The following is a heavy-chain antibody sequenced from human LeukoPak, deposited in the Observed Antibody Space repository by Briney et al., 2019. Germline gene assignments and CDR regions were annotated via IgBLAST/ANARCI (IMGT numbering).Heavy chain of an antibody. CDR2: TSAHNGNT. J-gene: IGHJ4*02. D-gene: IGHD6-13*01. V-gene: IGHV1-18*01. CDR1: GYTFTTYG. Sequence: ASVRVSCKASGYTFTTYGITWVRQAPGQGLEWMGWTSAHNGNTKYAQKLQGRVTMPTDTSTRTAYMELRSLRSDDTAVYYCARDTIAADFIDYWGQGTLVTVSS. CDR3: ARDTIAADFIDY.